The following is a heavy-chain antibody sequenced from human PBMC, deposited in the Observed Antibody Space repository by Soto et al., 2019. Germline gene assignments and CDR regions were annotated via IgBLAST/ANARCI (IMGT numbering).Heavy chain of an antibody. CDR1: GGSISSYY. CDR3: ASSPTMIVGIAQR. J-gene: IGHJ4*02. Sequence: SETLSLTCTVSGGSISSYYWSWIRQPPGKGLEWIGYIYYSGSTYYNPSLKSRVTISVDTSKNQFSLKLSSVTAADTAVYYCASSPTMIVGIAQRWGQGTLVTVSS. V-gene: IGHV4-30-4*01. CDR2: IYYSGST. D-gene: IGHD3-22*01.